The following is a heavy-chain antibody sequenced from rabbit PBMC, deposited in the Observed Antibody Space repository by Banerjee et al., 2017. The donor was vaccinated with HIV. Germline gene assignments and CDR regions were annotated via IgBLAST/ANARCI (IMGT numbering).Heavy chain of an antibody. CDR1: GFSFNSNYY. CDR3: ARELPNAPYL. J-gene: IGHJ6*01. V-gene: IGHV1S45*01. CDR2: IYAGSSGIT. Sequence: QEQLVESGGDLVKPGASLTLTCTASGFSFNSNYYICWVRQAPGKGLEWIACIYAGSSGITYYASWVNGRFTISRSTSLNTVDLKMTSLTAADTATYFCARELPNAPYLWGPGTLVTVS. D-gene: IGHD4-1*01.